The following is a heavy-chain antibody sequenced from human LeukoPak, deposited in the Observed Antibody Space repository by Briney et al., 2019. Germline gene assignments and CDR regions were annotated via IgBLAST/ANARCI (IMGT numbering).Heavy chain of an antibody. Sequence: GGSLRLSCAASGFTFSSYSMNWVRQAPGKGLEWVSSISSSSSYIYYADSVKGRFTISRDNAKNSLYLQMNSLRAEGTAVYYCAITFGGVIVPYYFDYWGQGTLVTVSS. CDR1: GFTFSSYS. D-gene: IGHD3-16*02. CDR3: AITFGGVIVPYYFDY. V-gene: IGHV3-21*01. CDR2: ISSSSSYI. J-gene: IGHJ4*02.